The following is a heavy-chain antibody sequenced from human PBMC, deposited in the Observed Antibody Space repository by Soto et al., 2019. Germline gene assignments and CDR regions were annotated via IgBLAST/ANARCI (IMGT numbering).Heavy chain of an antibody. CDR3: ATGMWRYLDL. J-gene: IGHJ2*01. V-gene: IGHV4-4*07. Sequence: QVQLQESGPGLVKPSETLSLTCTVSGDSISNVYWSWIRQPAGKGLESMGRVSASARTNYNPSLQSPVSMSLGTSKNQFSLRLTSVSDAGTAVYFCATGMWRYLDLWGRGTLVIVAS. CDR1: GDSISNVY. CDR2: VSASART. D-gene: IGHD2-21*01.